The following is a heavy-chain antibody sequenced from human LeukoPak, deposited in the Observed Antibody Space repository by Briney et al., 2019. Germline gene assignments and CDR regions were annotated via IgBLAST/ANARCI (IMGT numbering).Heavy chain of an antibody. CDR3: ARFFPVLRYFD. V-gene: IGHV4-61*08. CDR2: IYYSGST. Sequence: SQTLSLTCTVSGGSISSGGYYWSWIRQPPGKGLEWIGYIYYSGSTNYNPSLKSRVTISVDTSKNQFSLKLSSVTAADTAVYYCARFFPVLRYFDWGQGTLVTVSS. J-gene: IGHJ4*02. D-gene: IGHD3-9*01. CDR1: GGSISSGGYY.